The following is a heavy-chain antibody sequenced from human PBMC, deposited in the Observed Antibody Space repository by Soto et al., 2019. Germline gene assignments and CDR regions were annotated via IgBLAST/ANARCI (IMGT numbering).Heavy chain of an antibody. J-gene: IGHJ4*03. CDR2: IYSGGST. D-gene: IGHD3-3*01. CDR1: GFTVSSNY. V-gene: IGHV3-53*01. Sequence: PGGSLRLSCAASGFTVSSNYMSWVRQAPGKGLEWVSVIYSGGSTYYADSVKGRFTISRDNSKNTLYLQMNSLRAEDTAVYYCATALARDFWSGYPYFDYWGQGTKVTVSS. CDR3: ATALARDFWSGYPYFDY.